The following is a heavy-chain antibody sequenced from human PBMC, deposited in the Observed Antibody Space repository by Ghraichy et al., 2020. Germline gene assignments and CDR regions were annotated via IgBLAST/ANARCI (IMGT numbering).Heavy chain of an antibody. Sequence: ASVKVSGKASGYTFSGYYMHWVRQAPGQGLEWMGWINPRSGGTNYAQKFQGRITMTRDTSISTAYMELRRLRSDDTAVYYCARDRVRPTYYFDSSASDSWGQGTLVTVS. CDR3: ARDRVRPTYYFDSSASDS. J-gene: IGHJ4*02. CDR1: GYTFSGYY. D-gene: IGHD3-22*01. V-gene: IGHV1-2*02. CDR2: INPRSGGT.